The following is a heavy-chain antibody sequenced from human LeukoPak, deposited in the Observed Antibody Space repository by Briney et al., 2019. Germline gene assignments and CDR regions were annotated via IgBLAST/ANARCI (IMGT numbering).Heavy chain of an antibody. J-gene: IGHJ6*04. CDR2: MSGSGGKT. D-gene: IGHD2-2*01. Sequence: GGSLRLSCAASGFTFSSYVMTWVRQAPGKGLEWVSAMSGSGGKTYYADSVKGRFTISRDNSKNTLYLQMNSLRAEDTAIYYCAVSPKVVEVWGKGTTVTVSS. V-gene: IGHV3-23*01. CDR3: AVSPKVVEV. CDR1: GFTFSSYV.